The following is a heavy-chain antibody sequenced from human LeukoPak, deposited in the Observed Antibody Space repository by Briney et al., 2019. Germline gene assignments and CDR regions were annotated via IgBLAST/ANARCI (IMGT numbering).Heavy chain of an antibody. CDR1: GFSFSSYA. V-gene: IGHV3-23*01. CDR3: AKDPSGAVYDAFDI. D-gene: IGHD3-10*01. J-gene: IGHJ3*02. Sequence: GGSLRLSCAASGFSFSSYAMSWVRQAPGRGLEWVSAISGSGGSTYYADSVKGRFTISRDNSKNTLYVQMNSLRAEDTAVYYCAKDPSGAVYDAFDIWGQGTMVTVSS. CDR2: ISGSGGST.